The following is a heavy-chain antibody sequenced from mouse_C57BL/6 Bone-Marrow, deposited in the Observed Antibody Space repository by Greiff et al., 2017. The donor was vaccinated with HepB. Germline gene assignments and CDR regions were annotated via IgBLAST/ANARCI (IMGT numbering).Heavy chain of an antibody. J-gene: IGHJ4*01. Sequence: VQLQESGAELARPGASVKLSCKASGYTFTSYWMHWVKQRPGQGLEWIGMIHPNSGSTNYNEKFKSKATLTVDKSSSTAYMQLSSLTSEDSAVYYCALLLRYYAMDYWGQGTSVTVSS. V-gene: IGHV1-64*01. CDR3: ALLLRYYAMDY. D-gene: IGHD1-1*01. CDR1: GYTFTSYW. CDR2: IHPNSGST.